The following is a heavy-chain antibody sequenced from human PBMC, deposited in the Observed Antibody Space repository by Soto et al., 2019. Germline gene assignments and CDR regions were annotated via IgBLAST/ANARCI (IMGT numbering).Heavy chain of an antibody. D-gene: IGHD2-8*01. CDR3: ARGDSTDCSNGVCSFFYNHDMDV. Sequence: QVQLVQSAGEVKKPGASVKVSCKASGYSFTSYGISWVRRAPGQGLEWMGWISPYNGHTQFVQRFQGRVTMTTDTSTKTAYMELRNLRSDDTAHYYCARGDSTDCSNGVCSFFYNHDMDVWGQGTTVTVSS. CDR2: ISPYNGHT. J-gene: IGHJ6*02. CDR1: GYSFTSYG. V-gene: IGHV1-18*01.